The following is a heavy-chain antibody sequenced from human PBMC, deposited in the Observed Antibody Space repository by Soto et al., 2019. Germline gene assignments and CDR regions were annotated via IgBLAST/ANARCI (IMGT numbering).Heavy chain of an antibody. V-gene: IGHV3-21*01. CDR2: ISSTSSYI. J-gene: IGHJ3*02. D-gene: IGHD1-26*01. CDR1: GFTVSLYN. CDR3: ASGTYAFDI. Sequence: PGGSLRLSCAASGFTVSLYNMNWVRQAPGKGLEWVSSISSTSSYIYYAESLEGRFTISRDNAQNSLYLQMNSPRAEDTAVYYCASGTYAFDIWGQGTMVTVSS.